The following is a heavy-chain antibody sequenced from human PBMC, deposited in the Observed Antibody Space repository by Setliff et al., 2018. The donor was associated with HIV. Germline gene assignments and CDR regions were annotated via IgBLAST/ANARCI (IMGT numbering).Heavy chain of an antibody. CDR2: IYYSGST. CDR1: GGSISTSTXX. CDR3: EITPPNLDWLDP. D-gene: IGHD1-20*01. J-gene: IGHJ5*02. V-gene: IGHV4-39*01. Sequence: SETLSLTCTVSGGSISTSTXXWGWIRQPPGKWLEWIGSIYYSGSTYYNSSLQSRVTISVDTSKNQFSLKVNSVXXADTAVYYCEITPPNLDWLDPWGQGTLVTVSS.